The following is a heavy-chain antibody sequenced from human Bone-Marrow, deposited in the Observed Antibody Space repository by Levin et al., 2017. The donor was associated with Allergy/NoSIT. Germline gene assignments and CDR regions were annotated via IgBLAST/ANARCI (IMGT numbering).Heavy chain of an antibody. CDR3: ARREMSTKNDAFDI. J-gene: IGHJ3*02. CDR2: IYPDDSDT. Sequence: GESLKISCKGSRYTFSGSWIGWVRQMPGKGLEWMGIIYPDDSDTRYSPSFEGQVTFSADKSISAAYLQWSSLRASDTAIYYCARREMSTKNDAFDIWGQGTMVTVSS. D-gene: IGHD5-24*01. V-gene: IGHV5-51*01. CDR1: RYTFSGSW.